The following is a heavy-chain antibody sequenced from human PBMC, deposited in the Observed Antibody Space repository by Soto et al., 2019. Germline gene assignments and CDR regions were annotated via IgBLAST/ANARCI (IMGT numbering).Heavy chain of an antibody. CDR1: GFTFSSYG. J-gene: IGHJ3*02. D-gene: IGHD3-10*01. Sequence: GGSLRLSCAASGFTFSSYGMHWVRQAPGKGLEWVAVIWYDGSNKYYADSVKGRLTITRDNSKNTLYLQMNSLRAEDTAVYYCARERRRSGDYYGSGSYCAFDIWGQGTMVTVSS. CDR2: IWYDGSNK. CDR3: ARERRRSGDYYGSGSYCAFDI. V-gene: IGHV3-33*01.